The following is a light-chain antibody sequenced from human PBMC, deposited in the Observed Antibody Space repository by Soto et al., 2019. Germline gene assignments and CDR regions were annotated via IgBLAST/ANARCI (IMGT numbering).Light chain of an antibody. V-gene: IGKV1-5*01. Sequence: DIQLTQSPSFLSASVGDRVTITCRASQGISSSLAWYQQKPGKAPKLLIYDASSLESGVPSRFSGSGSGTEFTLTISSLQPDDFATYYCQQYNSYSRTFGQGTKGDIK. J-gene: IGKJ1*01. CDR3: QQYNSYSRT. CDR1: QGISSS. CDR2: DAS.